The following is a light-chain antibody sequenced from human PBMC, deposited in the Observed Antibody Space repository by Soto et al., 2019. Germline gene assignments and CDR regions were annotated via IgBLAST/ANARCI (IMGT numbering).Light chain of an antibody. J-gene: IGKJ4*01. CDR1: QTIMTY. Sequence: SQSTQSPSSLSSSVGDEVTISFRASQTIMTYLNWYQMNPGKPPRLLIYAASSLQSGVPSRFSGSGSGTDFTLSISSLQSEDFAVYYCQQYSNWPSFGGGTKGDIK. CDR3: QQYSNWPS. V-gene: IGKV1-39*01. CDR2: AAS.